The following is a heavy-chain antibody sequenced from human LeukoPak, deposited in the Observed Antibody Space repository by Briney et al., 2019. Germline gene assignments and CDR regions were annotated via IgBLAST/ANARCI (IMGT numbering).Heavy chain of an antibody. V-gene: IGHV4-39*01. Sequence: SETLSLTCTVSGGSISSSSYYWGWIRQPPGKGLEWIGSIYYSGSTYYNPSLKSRVTISVDTSKNQFSLKLSSVTAADTAVYYCARGSLLLWFGESLDAFDIWGQGTMVTVSS. CDR1: GGSISSSSYY. CDR3: ARGSLLLWFGESLDAFDI. CDR2: IYYSGST. J-gene: IGHJ3*02. D-gene: IGHD3-10*01.